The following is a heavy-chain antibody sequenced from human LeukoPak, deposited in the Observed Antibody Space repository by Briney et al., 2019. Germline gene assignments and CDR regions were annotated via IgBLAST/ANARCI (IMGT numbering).Heavy chain of an antibody. V-gene: IGHV1-24*01. CDR2: FDHENAEL. CDR3: ATRGSDFWSGFDY. D-gene: IGHD3-3*01. CDR1: GNTLRELP. Sequence: GSVKVSCKLSGNTLRELPMPWVRQAGGKGLEWMAGFDHENAELVYAQKFQGRVTMTEDTSTNTAYMELTSLTSDDTALYYCATRGSDFWSGFDYWGQGTQVTVPS. J-gene: IGHJ4*02.